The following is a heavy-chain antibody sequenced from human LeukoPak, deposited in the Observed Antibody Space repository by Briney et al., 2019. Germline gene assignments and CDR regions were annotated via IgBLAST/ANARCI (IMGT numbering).Heavy chain of an antibody. CDR3: ARGTGSSWYGGPFDS. Sequence: SETLSLTCAVYGGSFSGYYWSWIRQPPGKGPEWIGEINHSGSTNYNPSLKSRVTTSVDTSKNQFSLKLSSVTAADTAVYYCARGTGSSWYGGPFDSWGQGTLVTVSS. CDR1: GGSFSGYY. D-gene: IGHD6-13*01. V-gene: IGHV4-34*01. CDR2: INHSGST. J-gene: IGHJ4*02.